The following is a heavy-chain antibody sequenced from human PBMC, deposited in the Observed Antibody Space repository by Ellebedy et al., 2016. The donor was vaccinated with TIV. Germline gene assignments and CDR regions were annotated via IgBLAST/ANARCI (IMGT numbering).Heavy chain of an antibody. Sequence: GESLKISCAASRITFSSYAMSWVRQAPGRGLEWVSAISGSGGSTHYADSVKGRFTISRDNANNTLYLQRNSLRVEDTAVYDCAKGVLRGMDVWGQGTTVTVSS. CDR1: RITFSSYA. V-gene: IGHV3-23*01. CDR3: AKGVLRGMDV. CDR2: ISGSGGST. J-gene: IGHJ6*02.